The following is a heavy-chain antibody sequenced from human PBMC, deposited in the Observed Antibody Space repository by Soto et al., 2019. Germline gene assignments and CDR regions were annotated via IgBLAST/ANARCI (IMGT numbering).Heavy chain of an antibody. D-gene: IGHD6-13*01. CDR1: GGSITSRNYY. CDR3: ESLQGPGNFDH. CDR2: IYYSGET. V-gene: IGHV4-39*01. J-gene: IGHJ4*02. Sequence: SSETLSLTCTVSGGSITSRNYYWAWVRQPPGKGLEWIGNIYYSGETYYHSSFRSRLTVSVDTTKNQFSLKLRSLTAADTAMYYCESLQGPGNFDHWGQGTPVTVSS.